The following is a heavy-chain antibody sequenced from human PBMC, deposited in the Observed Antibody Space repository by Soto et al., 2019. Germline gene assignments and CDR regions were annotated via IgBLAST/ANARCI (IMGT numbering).Heavy chain of an antibody. Sequence: EVHLVESGGGLVKSGGSLRVSCTASGFTFSDYSMHWVRQAPGKGLEWVSSISPTSGAIYYADSVKGRFTISRDNAKNSRFLQMNSMRAEDTAVYSCARGSAHIQVQTFDYWGQGTVVTVSS. J-gene: IGHJ4*02. D-gene: IGHD1-1*01. CDR3: ARGSAHIQVQTFDY. V-gene: IGHV3-21*01. CDR2: ISPTSGAI. CDR1: GFTFSDYS.